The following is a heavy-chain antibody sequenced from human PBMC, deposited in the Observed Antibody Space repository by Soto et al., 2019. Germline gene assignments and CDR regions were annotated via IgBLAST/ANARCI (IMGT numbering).Heavy chain of an antibody. CDR2: IKSKTDGGTT. CDR3: TTGGGWSPYYYYGMDV. V-gene: IGHV3-15*01. D-gene: IGHD6-19*01. J-gene: IGHJ6*02. CDR1: VFTFSNAW. Sequence: GGSLRLSCAASVFTFSNAWMSWVRQAPGKGLEWVGRIKSKTDGGTTDYAAPVKGRFTISRDDSKNTLYLQMNSLKTEDTAVYYCTTGGGWSPYYYYGMDVWGQGTTVTVSS.